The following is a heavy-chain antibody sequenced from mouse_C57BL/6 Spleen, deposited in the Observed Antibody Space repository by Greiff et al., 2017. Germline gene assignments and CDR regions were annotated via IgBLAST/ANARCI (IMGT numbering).Heavy chain of an antibody. CDR1: GFTFSDYY. J-gene: IGHJ1*03. D-gene: IGHD1-1*01. CDR2: INYDGSST. V-gene: IGHV5-16*01. Sequence: EVKVVESEGGLVQPGSSMKLSCTASGFTFSDYYMAWVRQVPEKGLEWVANINYDGSSTYYLDSLKSRFTISRDNAKNILYLQMSSLTSEDTATYYCARDWDYYGSEGYFDVWGTGTTVTVSS. CDR3: ARDWDYYGSEGYFDV.